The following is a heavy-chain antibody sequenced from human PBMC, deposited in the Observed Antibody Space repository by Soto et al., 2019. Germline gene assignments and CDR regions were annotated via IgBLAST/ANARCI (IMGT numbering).Heavy chain of an antibody. J-gene: IGHJ3*02. Sequence: ASVKVSCKASGYTFTSYGISWVRQAPGQGLEWMGWISAYNGNTNYAQKLQSRVTMTTDTSTSTTNKEQRSLKTDDTAVYYCARDYSRYCSSTSCIGSDAFDIWGQGTMVTVSS. CDR2: ISAYNGNT. D-gene: IGHD2-2*01. CDR3: ARDYSRYCSSTSCIGSDAFDI. V-gene: IGHV1-18*01. CDR1: GYTFTSYG.